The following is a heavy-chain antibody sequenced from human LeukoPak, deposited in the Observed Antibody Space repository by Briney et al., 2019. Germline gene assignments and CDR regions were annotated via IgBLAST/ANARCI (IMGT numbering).Heavy chain of an antibody. CDR3: ETVAVEQNSHGYTKFASFFDS. D-gene: IGHD5-18*01. CDR1: GAPFNRYS. J-gene: IGHJ4*02. CDR2: FLPFSSSA. V-gene: IGHV1-69*13. Sequence: VASVKVSCRASGAPFNRYSINWVRQAPGQGLEWMGGFLPFSSSANYAQKFEGRLSITADESTRTTYMELNSLRSDHTAVYYCETVAVEQNSHGYTKFASFFDSWGPGTLITVSS.